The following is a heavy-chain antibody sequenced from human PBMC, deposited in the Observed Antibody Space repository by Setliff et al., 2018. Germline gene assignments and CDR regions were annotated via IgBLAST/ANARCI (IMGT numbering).Heavy chain of an antibody. D-gene: IGHD2-21*01. J-gene: IGHJ6*02. Sequence: SETLSLTCAVSANTLSTSYYWGWVRQPPGKDLEWIGDIYKGGSTYYNPSLRSRVSMSLDTSKRQVSLNLNSVTAAETGVYYCATCTFAVIPHSGLGLDYFYGMDVWGRGTTVTVSS. CDR3: ATCTFAVIPHSGLGLDYFYGMDV. CDR2: IYKGGST. CDR1: ANTLSTSYY. V-gene: IGHV4-38-2*01.